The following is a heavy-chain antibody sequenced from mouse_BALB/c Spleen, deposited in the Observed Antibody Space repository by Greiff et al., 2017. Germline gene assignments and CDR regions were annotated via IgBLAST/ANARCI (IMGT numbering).Heavy chain of an antibody. CDR1: GYTFTSYT. V-gene: IGHV1-4*01. CDR3: ARYGNYLYAMDY. D-gene: IGHD2-1*01. Sequence: VQLQQSGAELARPGASVKMSCKASGYTFTSYTMHWVKQRPGQGLEWIGYINPSSGYTNYNQKFKDKATLTADKSSSTAYMQLSSLTSEDSAVYYCARYGNYLYAMDYWGQGTSVTVSS. CDR2: INPSSGYT. J-gene: IGHJ4*01.